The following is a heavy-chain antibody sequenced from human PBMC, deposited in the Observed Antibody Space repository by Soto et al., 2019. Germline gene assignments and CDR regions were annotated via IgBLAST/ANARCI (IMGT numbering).Heavy chain of an antibody. Sequence: VESVKISCKGSGYTFTNYWIVWVRQIPGKGLEWMGIIYPGDSDTRYSPSFQGQVTISADRSISTAYLQWSSLKASDTGMYYCARYPTLTDYFFHGMDVWGQGTTVTVSS. J-gene: IGHJ6*02. CDR3: ARYPTLTDYFFHGMDV. CDR2: IYPGDSDT. D-gene: IGHD4-17*01. V-gene: IGHV5-51*01. CDR1: GYTFTNYW.